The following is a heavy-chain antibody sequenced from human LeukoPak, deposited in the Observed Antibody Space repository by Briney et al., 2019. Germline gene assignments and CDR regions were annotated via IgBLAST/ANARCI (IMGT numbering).Heavy chain of an antibody. V-gene: IGHV3-66*01. CDR2: IYSGGST. D-gene: IGHD3-10*01. Sequence: GGSLRLSCAASGFTVSNNYMSWVRHAPGKGLEWVSVIYSGGSTYYADSVKGRFTISRDYSKNTLYLQMNSLRVEDTAVYYCARGSGSYNWFDPWGQGTLVTVSS. CDR1: GFTVSNNY. J-gene: IGHJ5*02. CDR3: ARGSGSYNWFDP.